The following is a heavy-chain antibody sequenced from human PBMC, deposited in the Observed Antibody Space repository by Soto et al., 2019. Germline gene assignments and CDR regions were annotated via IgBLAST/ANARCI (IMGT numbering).Heavy chain of an antibody. D-gene: IGHD3-10*02. CDR1: GGSISSGDHY. J-gene: IGHJ2*01. CDR2: IYYSGST. CDR3: ARASYVHPWYFDL. Sequence: QVQLQESGPGLVKPSQTLSLTCTVSGGSISSGDHYWSLIRQPPGKGLEWIGYIYYSGSTYYNPSLQSRLTISVDTSNNHFSLKLSSVTAADTAVYYCARASYVHPWYFDLWGRGTLVTVSS. V-gene: IGHV4-30-4*01.